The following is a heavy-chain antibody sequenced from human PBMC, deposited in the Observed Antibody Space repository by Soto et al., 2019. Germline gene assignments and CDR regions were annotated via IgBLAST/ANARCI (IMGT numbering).Heavy chain of an antibody. J-gene: IGHJ4*02. CDR3: AKVTMMGCWDY. CDR2: ISGSGGST. Sequence: EVQLLESGGGLVQPGGSLRLSCAASGFTFSSFAMSWVRQAPGKGLEWVSAISGSGGSTYYADSVKGRFTISRDNSKNSLFLQMNSLRAEDTAVYYCAKVTMMGCWDYWGQGGLVTVSS. V-gene: IGHV3-23*01. D-gene: IGHD3-22*01. CDR1: GFTFSSFA.